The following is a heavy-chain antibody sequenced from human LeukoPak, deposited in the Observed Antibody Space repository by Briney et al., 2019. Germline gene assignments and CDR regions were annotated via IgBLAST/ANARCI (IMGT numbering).Heavy chain of an antibody. CDR2: ISSGDRT. J-gene: IGHJ4*02. CDR1: GFTFSSYA. CDR3: AKDATASPYFHWFDN. V-gene: IGHV3-23*01. D-gene: IGHD3-9*01. Sequence: SGGSLRLSCAASGFTFSSYAMNWVRQAPGKGLEWVAGISSGDRTFHAESVKGRFTISRDESKDTLYLQMNSLRAEDTAVYYCAKDATASPYFHWFDNWGQGTQVIVSS.